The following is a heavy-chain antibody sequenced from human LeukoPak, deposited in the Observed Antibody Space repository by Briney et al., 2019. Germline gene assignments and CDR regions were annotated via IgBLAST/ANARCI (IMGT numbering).Heavy chain of an antibody. J-gene: IGHJ4*02. CDR2: INPSGGST. V-gene: IGHV1-46*01. Sequence: ASVKVSCKASGYTFTSYYMHWVRQAPGQGLEWMGIINPSGGSTSYAQKFQGRVTMTEDTSTDTAYMELSSLRSEDTAVYYCATDLVERVKPRDYWGQGTLVTVSS. D-gene: IGHD2-8*02. CDR3: ATDLVERVKPRDY. CDR1: GYTFTSYY.